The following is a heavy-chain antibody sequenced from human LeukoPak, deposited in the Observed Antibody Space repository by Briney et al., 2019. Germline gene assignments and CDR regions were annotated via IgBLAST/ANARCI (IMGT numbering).Heavy chain of an antibody. D-gene: IGHD3-3*01. Sequence: SGPTLVKPTQTLTLTCTFSGFSLSTSGVGVGWIRQPPGKALEWLALIYWDDDKRYSPSLKSRPTITKDTSKNQVVLTMTNMDPVDTATYYCAHSGYSNIFGNTFHIWGQGTMVTVSS. CDR1: GFSLSTSGVG. V-gene: IGHV2-5*02. CDR2: IYWDDDK. CDR3: AHSGYSNIFGNTFHI. J-gene: IGHJ3*02.